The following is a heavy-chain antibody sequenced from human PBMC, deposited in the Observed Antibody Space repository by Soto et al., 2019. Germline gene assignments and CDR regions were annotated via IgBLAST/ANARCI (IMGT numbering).Heavy chain of an antibody. V-gene: IGHV2-5*02. CDR1: GFSLSTSGVG. J-gene: IGHJ4*02. CDR2: IYWDDDK. D-gene: IGHD6-13*01. CDR3: AHRLERAAADHRVGFDY. Sequence: SGPTLVNPTQTLTLTCTFSGFSLSTSGVGVGWIRQPPGKALEWLALIYWDDDKRYSPSLKSRLTITKDTSKNQVVLTMTNMDPVDTATYYCAHRLERAAADHRVGFDYWGQGTLVTVSS.